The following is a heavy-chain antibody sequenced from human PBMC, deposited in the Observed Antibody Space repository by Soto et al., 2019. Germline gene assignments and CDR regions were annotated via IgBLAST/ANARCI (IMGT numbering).Heavy chain of an antibody. V-gene: IGHV4-4*02. J-gene: IGHJ6*02. CDR1: GGSISSSNW. CDR2: IYHSGST. CDR3: ARDGSLVVVPAAIRDYYYGMDV. D-gene: IGHD2-2*02. Sequence: SETLSLTCAVSGGSISSSNWWSWVRQPPGKGLEWIGEIYHSGSTNYNPSLKSRVTISVDKSKNQFSLKLSSVTAADTAVYYCARDGSLVVVPAAIRDYYYGMDVWGPGTTVTVSS.